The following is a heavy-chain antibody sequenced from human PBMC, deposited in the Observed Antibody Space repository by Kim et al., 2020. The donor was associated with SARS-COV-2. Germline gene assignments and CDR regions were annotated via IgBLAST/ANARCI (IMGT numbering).Heavy chain of an antibody. CDR1: GFTFSSYA. J-gene: IGHJ4*02. CDR2: ISGSGGST. D-gene: IGHD3-22*01. CDR3: AKEEGNYYDSSGYGPFDY. Sequence: GGSLRLSCAASGFTFSSYAMSWVRQAPGKGLEWVSAISGSGGSTYYADSVKGQFTISRDNSKNTLYLQMNSLRAEDTAVYYCAKEEGNYYDSSGYGPFDYWGQGTLVTVSS. V-gene: IGHV3-23*01.